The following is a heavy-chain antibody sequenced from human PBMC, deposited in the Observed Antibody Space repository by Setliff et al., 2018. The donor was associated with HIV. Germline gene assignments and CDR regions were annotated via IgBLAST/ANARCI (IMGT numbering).Heavy chain of an antibody. CDR2: ISGSGTTT. V-gene: IGHV3-74*01. D-gene: IGHD3-10*01. CDR1: GFIFNNFW. J-gene: IGHJ4*02. CDR3: LRAAESE. Sequence: GGSLRLSCSTSGFIFNNFWMHWVRQAPGKGLVWVSCISGSGTTTKYADFVKGRFTISRDNAKSTLYLQMNSLRVEDTAVYYCLRAAESEWGQGTLVTVS.